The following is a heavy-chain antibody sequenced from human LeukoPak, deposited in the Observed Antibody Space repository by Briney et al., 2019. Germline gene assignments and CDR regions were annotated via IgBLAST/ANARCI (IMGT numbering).Heavy chain of an antibody. J-gene: IGHJ6*03. CDR3: ARQRADYFYHYLDV. V-gene: IGHV4-39*01. Sequence: PSETLSLTCTVSGGSISSSSYYWDWVRQPPGKGLEWIGNVYYGGNTFYNSSPESRVTISVDMSKNQFSLKLSSLTAADTAVYYCARQRADYFYHYLDVWGKGTSVTVSS. CDR1: GGSISSSSYY. CDR2: VYYGGNT.